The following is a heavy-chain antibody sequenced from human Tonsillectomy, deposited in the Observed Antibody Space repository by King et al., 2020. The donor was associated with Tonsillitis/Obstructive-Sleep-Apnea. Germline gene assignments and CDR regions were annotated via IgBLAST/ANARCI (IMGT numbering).Heavy chain of an antibody. CDR2: INPNSGGT. D-gene: IGHD2-2*01. Sequence: QLVQSGAEVKKPGASVKVSCKASGYTFTGYYMHWVRQAPGQGLEWMGRINPNSGGTNYAKKFQGRVTMTRETSISTAYMELSRRRSDDTAVYYCASAHGGYCSSTSCYGVRYNWFDPWGQGTLVTVSS. J-gene: IGHJ5*02. V-gene: IGHV1-2*06. CDR3: ASAHGGYCSSTSCYGVRYNWFDP. CDR1: GYTFTGYY.